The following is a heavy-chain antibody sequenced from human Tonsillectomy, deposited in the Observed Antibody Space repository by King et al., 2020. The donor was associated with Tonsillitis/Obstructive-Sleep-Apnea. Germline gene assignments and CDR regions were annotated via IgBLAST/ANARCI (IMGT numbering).Heavy chain of an antibody. Sequence: VQLVESGGGLVQPGGSLRLSCAASAFTFSSYAMSWVRQAPGKGLEWVSGISGSGGSTYYADSVKGRFTISRDNSKNTLYLQRNSLRAEDTAVYYCAKDRDVWSGYYMSYFDYWGQGTLVTVSS. CDR2: ISGSGGST. V-gene: IGHV3-23*04. CDR1: AFTFSSYA. J-gene: IGHJ4*02. D-gene: IGHD3-3*01. CDR3: AKDRDVWSGYYMSYFDY.